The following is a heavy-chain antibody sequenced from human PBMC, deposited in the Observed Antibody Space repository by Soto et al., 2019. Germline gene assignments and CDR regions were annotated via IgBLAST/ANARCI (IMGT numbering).Heavy chain of an antibody. J-gene: IGHJ5*02. CDR3: ARASRRHYYDSSGYYYWFDP. CDR2: INAGNGNT. D-gene: IGHD3-22*01. CDR1: GYTFTSYA. Sequence: ASVKVSCKASGYTFTSYAMHWVRQAPGQRLEWMGWINAGNGNTKYSQKFQGRVTITRDTSASTAYMELSSLRSEDTAVYYCARASRRHYYDSSGYYYWFDPWGQGTLVTVSS. V-gene: IGHV1-3*01.